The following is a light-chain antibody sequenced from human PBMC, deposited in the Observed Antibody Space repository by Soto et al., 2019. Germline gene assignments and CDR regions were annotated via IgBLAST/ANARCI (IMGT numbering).Light chain of an antibody. J-gene: IGLJ2*01. V-gene: IGLV2-14*01. CDR1: SSDVGGYNY. CDR2: EVS. Sequence: QSVLTQPASVSGSPGQSITISCTGTSSDVGGYNYVSWYQQHPGKAPKLIISEVSNRPSGVSARFSGSKSGNTASLTISGLQAEDEADYYCTSYTSAIYHVLFGGGTKLTVL. CDR3: TSYTSAIYHVL.